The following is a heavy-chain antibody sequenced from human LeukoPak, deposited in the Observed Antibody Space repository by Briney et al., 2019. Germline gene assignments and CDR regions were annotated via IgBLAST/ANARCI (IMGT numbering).Heavy chain of an antibody. D-gene: IGHD4-11*01. Sequence: PGGSLRLSCAASGFTFSSYSMNWVRQAPGKGLEWVSSISSSSSYIHYADSVKGRFTISRDNAKNSLYLQMNNLRAEDTAVYYCARAHHDYSNYVVLGSVGDWGYWGQGTLVTVSS. CDR1: GFTFSSYS. CDR3: ARAHHDYSNYVVLGSVGDWGY. J-gene: IGHJ4*02. V-gene: IGHV3-21*01. CDR2: ISSSSSYI.